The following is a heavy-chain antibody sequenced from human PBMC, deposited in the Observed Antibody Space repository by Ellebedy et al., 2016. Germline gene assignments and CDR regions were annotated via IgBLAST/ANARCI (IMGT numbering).Heavy chain of an antibody. J-gene: IGHJ6*02. CDR2: TSRDGGFT. CDR1: GFTFSYYA. Sequence: GESLKISXAASGFTFSYYAMHWVRRAPGKGLDWVAVTSRDGGFTYYADSVRGRFTISRDDSRSTLYLHMKSLKAEDTAVYYCVKDVPPESVVVVPTAIYYCGMDVWGQGTTVTVSS. V-gene: IGHV3-30*04. CDR3: VKDVPPESVVVVPTAIYYCGMDV. D-gene: IGHD2-2*01.